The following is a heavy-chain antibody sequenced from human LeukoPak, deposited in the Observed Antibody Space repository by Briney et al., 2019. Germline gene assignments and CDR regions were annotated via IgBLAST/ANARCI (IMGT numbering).Heavy chain of an antibody. CDR3: ARGRGYRDYDRPLDY. D-gene: IGHD5-12*01. Sequence: PGGSLRLSCAASGFTFSSYAMSWVRQAPGKGLEWVSAISGSGGSTYYADSVKGRFTISRDNSKNTLYLQMNSLRAEDTAVYYCARGRGYRDYDRPLDYWGQGTLVTVSS. J-gene: IGHJ4*02. V-gene: IGHV3-23*01. CDR1: GFTFSSYA. CDR2: ISGSGGST.